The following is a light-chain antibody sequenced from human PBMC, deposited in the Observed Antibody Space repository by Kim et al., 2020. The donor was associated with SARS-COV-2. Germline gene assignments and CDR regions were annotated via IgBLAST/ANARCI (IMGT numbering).Light chain of an antibody. V-gene: IGLV2-23*02. CDR2: GVS. CDR1: RSYVGSYNL. J-gene: IGLJ3*02. Sequence: SITRPCTETRSYVGSYNLVSWYQQPPGKAPKLLISGVSKRPSGVSNRFSGSKSGNTASLTFSGLQAEDGADYYCCSYAGSSTFEWVFGGGPQLTV. CDR3: CSYAGSSTFEWV.